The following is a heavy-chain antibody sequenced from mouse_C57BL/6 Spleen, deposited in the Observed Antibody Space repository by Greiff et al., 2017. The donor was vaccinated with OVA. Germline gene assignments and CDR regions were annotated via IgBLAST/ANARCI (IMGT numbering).Heavy chain of an antibody. D-gene: IGHD1-1*01. CDR1: GFNIQDYY. Sequence: EVLLLQSGAELVKPGASVKLSCTASGFNIQDYYMHWVKQRTEQGLEWIGRIDPEDGDTKSAPKFPGKATITAATSSNPAYLQLSSVTSEGTAVYYCARADGAFAYWGQGTLVTVSA. CDR2: IDPEDGDT. V-gene: IGHV14-2*01. J-gene: IGHJ3*01. CDR3: ARADGAFAY.